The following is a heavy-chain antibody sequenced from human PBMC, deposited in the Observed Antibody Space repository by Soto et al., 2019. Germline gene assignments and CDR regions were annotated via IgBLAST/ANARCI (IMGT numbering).Heavy chain of an antibody. Sequence: SETLSLTCTVSGGSISSYYWGRIRQPPGKGLEWIGGIYYSGSTYYNPSLKSRVTISVDTSKNQFSLKLSSVTAADTAVYYCARHGPGGSYSDYWGQGTLVTVSS. J-gene: IGHJ4*02. D-gene: IGHD1-26*01. CDR2: IYYSGST. CDR3: ARHGPGGSYSDY. CDR1: GGSISSYY. V-gene: IGHV4-39*01.